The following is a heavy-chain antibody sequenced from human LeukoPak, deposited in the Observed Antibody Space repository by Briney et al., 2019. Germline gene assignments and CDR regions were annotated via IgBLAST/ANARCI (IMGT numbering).Heavy chain of an antibody. D-gene: IGHD3-9*01. V-gene: IGHV4-34*01. CDR2: INHGGSP. CDR3: ARAPYYDILTGYFRRGNYFDY. J-gene: IGHJ4*02. Sequence: SETLSLTCAVYGGSFSGYYWTWIRQPPGKGLEWTGEINHGGSPNYNPSLKSRVTISVDTSKNQFSLKLNSVTAADTAVFYCARAPYYDILTGYFRRGNYFDYWGQGTLVTVSS. CDR1: GGSFSGYY.